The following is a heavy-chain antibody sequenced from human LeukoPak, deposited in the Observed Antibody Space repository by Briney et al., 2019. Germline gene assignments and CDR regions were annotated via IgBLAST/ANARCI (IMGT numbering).Heavy chain of an antibody. CDR1: GFILSTYT. Sequence: GGSLRLSCAASGFILSTYTMNWVRKAPGKGLEWVSSISSGSSYISYADSLKGRFNISRDNPKNSLYLQINSLRAEDTAVYYCARDACSSTSCFRDYWGQGTRVTVSS. D-gene: IGHD2-2*01. CDR2: ISSGSSYI. J-gene: IGHJ4*02. CDR3: ARDACSSTSCFRDY. V-gene: IGHV3-21*01.